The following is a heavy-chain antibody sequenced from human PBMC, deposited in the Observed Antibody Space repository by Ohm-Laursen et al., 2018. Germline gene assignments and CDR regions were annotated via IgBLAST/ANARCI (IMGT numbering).Heavy chain of an antibody. Sequence: SDTLSLTCTVSGGSISSYYWSWIRQPPGKGLEWIGYIYYSGSTNYNPSLKSRVTISVDTSKNQLSLKFSSVTAADTAVYYCARQGGSFDLWGRGILVTVSS. J-gene: IGHJ2*01. CDR2: IYYSGST. CDR1: GGSISSYY. CDR3: ARQGGSFDL. D-gene: IGHD1-26*01. V-gene: IGHV4-59*08.